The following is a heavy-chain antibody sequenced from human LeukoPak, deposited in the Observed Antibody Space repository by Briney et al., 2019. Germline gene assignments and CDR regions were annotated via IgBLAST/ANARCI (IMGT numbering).Heavy chain of an antibody. Sequence: KPSETLSLTCAVYGGPFSGYYWGWIRQPPGKGLEWVGSIYYSGSTYYNPSLKSRVTISVDTSKNQFSLKLSSVTAADTAVYYCARHVHGGHSSGWLSIDYWGQGTLVTVSS. J-gene: IGHJ4*02. CDR1: GGPFSGYY. V-gene: IGHV4-39*01. D-gene: IGHD6-19*01. CDR2: IYYSGST. CDR3: ARHVHGGHSSGWLSIDY.